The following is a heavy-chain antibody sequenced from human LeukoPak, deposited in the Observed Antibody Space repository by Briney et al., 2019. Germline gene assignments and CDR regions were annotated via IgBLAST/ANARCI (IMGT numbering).Heavy chain of an antibody. D-gene: IGHD3-10*01. CDR3: ARDRSYYGSGSYYPNPYNWFDP. CDR2: ISSSSRYT. CDR1: GFSFSDYY. J-gene: IGHJ5*02. V-gene: IGHV3-11*06. Sequence: GGSLRLSCAASGFSFSDYYMSWIRQAPGKGLEWVSYISSSSRYTNYADSVKGRFTISRDNAKNSLYLQMNSLRAEDTAVYYCARDRSYYGSGSYYPNPYNWFDPWGQGTLVTVSS.